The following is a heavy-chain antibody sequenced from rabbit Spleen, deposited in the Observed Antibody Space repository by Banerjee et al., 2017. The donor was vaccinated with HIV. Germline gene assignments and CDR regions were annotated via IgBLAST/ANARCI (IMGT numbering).Heavy chain of an antibody. D-gene: IGHD8-1*01. V-gene: IGHV1S40*01. J-gene: IGHJ6*01. CDR2: IYAGGSGTT. CDR3: ARDTGSSFSSYGMDL. CDR1: GFSFSSRYY. Sequence: QSLEESGGDLVKPGASLTLTCTASGFSFSSRYYMNWVRQAPGKGLEWIACIYAGGSGTTYYATWAKGRFTISKTSSTTVTLQMTSLTVADTATYFCARDTGSSFSSYGMDLWGQGTLVTVS.